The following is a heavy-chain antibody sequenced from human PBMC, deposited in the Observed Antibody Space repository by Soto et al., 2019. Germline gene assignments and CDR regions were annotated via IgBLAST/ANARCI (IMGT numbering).Heavy chain of an antibody. V-gene: IGHV4-59*01. D-gene: IGHD3-22*01. Sequence: QVQLQESGPGLVKPSETLSLTCAVSGDSISSYYCMWIRQPPGKGLESIGYLYYGRSAKYNPSLKSRVTLSVDTSTNQGSLTLSSMPAADTAVYYCALRSMAVVPEYWGQGTLVTVSS. J-gene: IGHJ4*02. CDR1: GDSISSYY. CDR2: LYYGRSA. CDR3: ALRSMAVVPEY.